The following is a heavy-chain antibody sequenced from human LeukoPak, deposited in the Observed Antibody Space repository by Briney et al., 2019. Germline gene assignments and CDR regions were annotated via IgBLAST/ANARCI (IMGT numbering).Heavy chain of an antibody. Sequence: SVKVSCKASGGTFSSYAISWVRQAPGQGLEWMGRIIPILGIANYAQKFQGRVTITADKSTSTAYMELSSLRSEDTAVYYCARWRDSSGWYPFDYWGQGTLVTVSS. CDR2: IIPILGIA. J-gene: IGHJ4*02. CDR3: ARWRDSSGWYPFDY. V-gene: IGHV1-69*04. CDR1: GGTFSSYA. D-gene: IGHD6-19*01.